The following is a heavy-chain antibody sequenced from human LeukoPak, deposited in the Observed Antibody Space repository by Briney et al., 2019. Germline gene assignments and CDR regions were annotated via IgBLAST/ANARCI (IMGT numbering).Heavy chain of an antibody. J-gene: IGHJ4*02. CDR1: GSPFGDYS. CDR2: ISYEEKK. V-gene: IGHV3-30*01. D-gene: IGHD6-6*01. CDR3: ARQTPYSGSSVDF. Sequence: GTSLRLSCAASGSPFGDYSMHWVRQAPGKGLEWVTLISYEEKKYYADSVRGRFTISRDNSRNTLSLQMNSLRPDDTAVYYCARQTPYSGSSVDFWGQGTLVTVSS.